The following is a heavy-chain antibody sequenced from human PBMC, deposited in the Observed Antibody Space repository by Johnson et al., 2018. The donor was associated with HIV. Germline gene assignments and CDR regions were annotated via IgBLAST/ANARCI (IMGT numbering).Heavy chain of an antibody. CDR1: GFTFSSYA. V-gene: IGHV3-23*04. J-gene: IGHJ3*02. CDR3: AKVLAGIAARPLTFDSFDI. Sequence: VQRVESGGGLVQPGGSLRLSCAASGFTFSSYAMSWVRQAPGKGLEWVSAISGSGGSTYYADSVKGRFTISRDNSKNTLYLQMNSLRAEDTAVYYCAKVLAGIAARPLTFDSFDIWGQGTMVTVS. CDR2: ISGSGGST. D-gene: IGHD6-6*01.